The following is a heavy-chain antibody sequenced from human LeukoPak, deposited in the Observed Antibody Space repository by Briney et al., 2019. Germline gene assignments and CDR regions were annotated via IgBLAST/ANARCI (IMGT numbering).Heavy chain of an antibody. CDR1: GDSVSGGSAG. V-gene: IGHV6-1*01. D-gene: IGHD3-10*01. J-gene: IGHJ5*02. CDR3: TGGGLVRGSLHWFDP. CDR2: IYYRSKWYS. Sequence: SQTLSLTCAISGDSVSGGSAGWNWIRQSPSKGLEWLGRIYYRSKWYSDYAISVKSRITINPDTSRNQFSLQLNSVTHDDTAVYYCTGGGLVRGSLHWFDPWGQGTLVTVSS.